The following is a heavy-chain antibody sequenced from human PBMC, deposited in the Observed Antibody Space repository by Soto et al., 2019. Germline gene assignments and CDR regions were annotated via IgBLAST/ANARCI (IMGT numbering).Heavy chain of an antibody. D-gene: IGHD3-10*02. Sequence: EVQLVESGGGLVQPGGSLRLSCAASGFTFSTYWMHWVRQAPGKGLVWVSRINYDGSSTDYADSVKGRFTISRDNAKNTLYLQMNPFTAEDTAGYYWTRGPRPTSVCTGAYWGQGTLVTVSS. CDR3: TRGPRPTSVCTGAY. J-gene: IGHJ4*02. V-gene: IGHV3-74*01. CDR2: INYDGSST. CDR1: GFTFSTYW.